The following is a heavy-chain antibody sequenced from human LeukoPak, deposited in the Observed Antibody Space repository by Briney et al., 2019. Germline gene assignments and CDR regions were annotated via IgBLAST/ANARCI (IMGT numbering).Heavy chain of an antibody. J-gene: IGHJ5*02. D-gene: IGHD5-18*01. CDR3: ARQLSDNWFDP. CDR1: GGSFSGYY. V-gene: IGHV4-34*01. Sequence: SETLSLTCAVYGGSFSGYYWSWIRQPPGKGLEWIGEINHSGSTNYNPSLKSRVTKSVDTSKNQFSLKPSSVTAADTAVYYCARQLSDNWFDPWGQGTLVTVSS. CDR2: INHSGST.